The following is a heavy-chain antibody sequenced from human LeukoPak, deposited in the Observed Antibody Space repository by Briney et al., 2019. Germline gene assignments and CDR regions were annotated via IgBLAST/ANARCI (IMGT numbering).Heavy chain of an antibody. CDR3: ARGPRYYGWFDP. D-gene: IGHD2/OR15-2a*01. J-gene: IGHJ5*02. Sequence: SETLSLTCTVSGGSISSGDYYWSWIRQPPGKGLEWIGYIYYSGSTYYNPSLKSRVTISVDTSKNQFSLKLSSVTAADTAVYYCARGPRYYGWFDPWGQGTLVTVSS. CDR1: GGSISSGDYY. V-gene: IGHV4-30-4*01. CDR2: IYYSGST.